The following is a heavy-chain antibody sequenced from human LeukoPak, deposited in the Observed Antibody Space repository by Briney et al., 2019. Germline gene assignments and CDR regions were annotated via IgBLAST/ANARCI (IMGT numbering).Heavy chain of an antibody. CDR2: IDPDGSEK. CDR3: ARDRGYSSFDY. CDR1: GFTFRTSW. D-gene: IGHD6-19*01. V-gene: IGHV3-7*01. J-gene: IGHJ4*02. Sequence: GGSLRLSCGASGFTFRTSWMNWVRQAPGKGLEWVASIDPDGSEKYSVDSVKGRFTISRDNAKNSLYLQMNSLRAEDTAVYYCARDRGYSSFDYWGQGTLVTVSS.